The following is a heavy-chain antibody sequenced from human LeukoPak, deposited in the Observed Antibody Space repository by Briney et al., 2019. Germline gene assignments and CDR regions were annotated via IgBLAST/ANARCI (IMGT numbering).Heavy chain of an antibody. J-gene: IGHJ4*02. CDR3: VRSRAASLGYFDS. D-gene: IGHD7-27*01. Sequence: GASLRLSCAVSGFIFNDYALHWVRQVPGKGLEWLSFSGWTGIGTDYGDSVKGRFTISRDDSKNSLYLQMHSLRSEDSALYYCVRSRAASLGYFDSWGQGTLVTVSS. CDR1: GFIFNDYA. V-gene: IGHV3-43D*03. CDR2: SGWTGIGT.